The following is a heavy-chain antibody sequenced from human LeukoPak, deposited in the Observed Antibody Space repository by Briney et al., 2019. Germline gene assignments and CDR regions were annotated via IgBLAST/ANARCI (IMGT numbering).Heavy chain of an antibody. CDR1: GYTFTGYY. CDR2: INPDSSGS. Sequence: GASVKLSCKASGYTFTGYYMHWVRQAPGQGLEWMGWINPDSSGSNYAQKFQCRVTMTRETSISTAYMELSRLRSYDTAVYSCARGAHYHDSSEGYDYWGQGTLVTVSS. J-gene: IGHJ4*02. D-gene: IGHD3-22*01. CDR3: ARGAHYHDSSEGYDY. V-gene: IGHV1-2*02.